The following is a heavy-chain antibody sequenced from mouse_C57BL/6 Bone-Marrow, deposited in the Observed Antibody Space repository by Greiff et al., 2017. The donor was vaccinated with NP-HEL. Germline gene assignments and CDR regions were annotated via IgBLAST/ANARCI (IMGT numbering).Heavy chain of an antibody. V-gene: IGHV1-15*01. D-gene: IGHD1-1*01. Sequence: QVQLQQSGAELVRPGASVTLSCKASGYTFTDYEMHWVEQTPLHGLEWIGAIDPETGGTAYNQKFKGKAILTADKSSSTAYMELRSLTSEDSAVYYCTRSHYYGSSYPWFAYWGQGTLVTVSA. J-gene: IGHJ3*01. CDR3: TRSHYYGSSYPWFAY. CDR2: IDPETGGT. CDR1: GYTFTDYE.